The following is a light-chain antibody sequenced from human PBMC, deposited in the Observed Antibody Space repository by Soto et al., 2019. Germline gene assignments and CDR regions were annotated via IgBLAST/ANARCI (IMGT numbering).Light chain of an antibody. Sequence: QAVLTQEPSLTVSPGGTVTLTCGASTGAVTSNHHPYWFQQKAGQAPRTLIYDTSNKHSWTPARFSGSLLGDKAALALSGAQPADEAQYYCLLSYNAARVFGGGTQLTVL. V-gene: IGLV7-46*01. J-gene: IGLJ2*01. CDR2: DTS. CDR3: LLSYNAARV. CDR1: TGAVTSNHH.